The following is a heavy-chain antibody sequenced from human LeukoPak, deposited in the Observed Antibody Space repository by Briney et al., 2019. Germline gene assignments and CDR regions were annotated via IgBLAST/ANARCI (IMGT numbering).Heavy chain of an antibody. Sequence: SGTLSLTCAVSGGSISSSNWWSWVRQPPGKGLEWIGEIYHSGSTNYNPSLKSRVTISVDKSKNQFSLKLSSVAAADTAVYYCARNTYYGSGSYYHPLDYWGQGTLVTVSS. CDR2: IYHSGST. V-gene: IGHV4-4*02. CDR3: ARNTYYGSGSYYHPLDY. CDR1: GGSISSSNW. D-gene: IGHD3-10*01. J-gene: IGHJ4*02.